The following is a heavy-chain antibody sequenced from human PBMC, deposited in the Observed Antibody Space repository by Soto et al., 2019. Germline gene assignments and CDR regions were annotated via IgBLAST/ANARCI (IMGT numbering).Heavy chain of an antibody. CDR1: GYTFTSYG. D-gene: IGHD3-9*01. V-gene: IGHV1-18*01. CDR3: ASCIYDILTGSINFDY. CDR2: ISAYNGNT. J-gene: IGHJ4*02. Sequence: QAQLVQSGAEVKKPGASVKVSCKASGYTFTSYGISWVRQAPGQGLEWMGWISAYNGNTNYAQKLQGRVTMTTDTSTSTAYMELRSLRSDDTAVYYCASCIYDILTGSINFDYWGQGTLVTVSS.